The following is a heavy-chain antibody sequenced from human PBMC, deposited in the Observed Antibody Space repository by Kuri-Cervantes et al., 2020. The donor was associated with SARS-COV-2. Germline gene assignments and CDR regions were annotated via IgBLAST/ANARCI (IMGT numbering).Heavy chain of an antibody. V-gene: IGHV1-2*04. CDR1: GYTFTGYY. CDR2: INPNSGGT. CDR3: ARAPQTYYDILTGYLNEYYYYGMDV. Sequence: ASVKVSCKASGYTFTGYYMHWVRQAPGQGLEWMGWINPNSGGTNYAQKFQGWVTMTRDTSISTAYMELSRLRSDDTAVYYCARAPQTYYDILTGYLNEYYYYGMDVWGQGTTVTVSS. J-gene: IGHJ6*02. D-gene: IGHD3-9*01.